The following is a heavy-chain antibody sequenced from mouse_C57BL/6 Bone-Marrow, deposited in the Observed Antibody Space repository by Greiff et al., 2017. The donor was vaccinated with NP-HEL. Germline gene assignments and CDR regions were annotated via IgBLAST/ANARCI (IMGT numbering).Heavy chain of an antibody. CDR1: GYAFTNYL. V-gene: IGHV1-54*01. J-gene: IGHJ2*01. CDR3: ARLGYDGYFY. D-gene: IGHD2-3*01. Sequence: QVQLKESGAELVRPGTSVKVSCKASGYAFTNYLIEWVKQRPGQGLEWIGVINPGSGGTNYNEKFKGKATLTADKSSSTAYMQLSSLTSEDSAVYFCARLGYDGYFYWGQGTTLTVSS. CDR2: INPGSGGT.